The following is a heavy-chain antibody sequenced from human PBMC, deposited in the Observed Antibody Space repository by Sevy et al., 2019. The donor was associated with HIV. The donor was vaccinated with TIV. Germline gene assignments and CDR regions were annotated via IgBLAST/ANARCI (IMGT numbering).Heavy chain of an antibody. CDR3: AKDRGYSIGWYPRFDP. D-gene: IGHD6-19*01. J-gene: IGHJ5*02. CDR1: GFSFSTNG. Sequence: GGSLRLSCAGSGFSFSTNGMHWVRQAPGKGLDWVAVISKNGDYKYYADSVKGRFTITIDNSKNTLFLQMNSLRTEDTALYYCAKDRGYSIGWYPRFDPWGQGTLVTVSS. V-gene: IGHV3-30*18. CDR2: ISKNGDYK.